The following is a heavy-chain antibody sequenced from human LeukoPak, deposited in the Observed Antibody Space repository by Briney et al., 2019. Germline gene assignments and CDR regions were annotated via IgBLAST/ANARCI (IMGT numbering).Heavy chain of an antibody. CDR3: ARVNPISSGFYAY. Sequence: SVKVSCKASGGTFSSYAISWVRQAPGQGLEWMGGIIPIFGTANYAQKFQGRVTITADESTSTAYMELSSLRSEDTAVYYCARVNPISSGFYAYWGQGTPVTVSS. D-gene: IGHD3-22*01. CDR2: IIPIFGTA. CDR1: GGTFSSYA. V-gene: IGHV1-69*13. J-gene: IGHJ4*02.